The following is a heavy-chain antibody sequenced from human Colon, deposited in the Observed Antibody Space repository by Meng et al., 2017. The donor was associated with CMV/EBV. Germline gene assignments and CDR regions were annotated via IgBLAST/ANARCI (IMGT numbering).Heavy chain of an antibody. J-gene: IGHJ4*02. D-gene: IGHD3-22*01. CDR3: ARHGGYDSSGLYDY. Sequence: KVSCKGSRYSFTSYWIGWVRQMPGKGLEWMGIIYPGDSNIRYSPSFQGQVTISADKSISTAYLQWSSLKASDSAMYYCARHGGYDSSGLYDYWGQGTLVTVSS. V-gene: IGHV5-51*01. CDR2: IYPGDSNI. CDR1: RYSFTSYW.